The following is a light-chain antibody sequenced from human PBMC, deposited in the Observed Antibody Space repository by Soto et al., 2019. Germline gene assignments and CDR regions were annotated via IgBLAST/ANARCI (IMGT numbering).Light chain of an antibody. Sequence: EIVMTQSPATLSVSPRERATLSCRASQSVSSNLAWYQQKPGQAPRLLIYGASTRATGIPARFSGSGSGTEVTLTISSLQSEDFAVYYCQQYNNWPPLTFGGGTKVEIK. V-gene: IGKV3-15*01. CDR3: QQYNNWPPLT. CDR1: QSVSSN. CDR2: GAS. J-gene: IGKJ4*01.